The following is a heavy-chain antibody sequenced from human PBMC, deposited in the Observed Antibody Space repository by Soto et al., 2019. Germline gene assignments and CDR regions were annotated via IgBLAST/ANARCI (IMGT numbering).Heavy chain of an antibody. CDR2: IIPLFGTA. V-gene: IGHV1-69*13. D-gene: IGHD3-22*01. CDR3: ARGVHYDSSGYYYFY. Sequence: GASVKVSCKASGGTFSTYAIDWVRQAPGQGLEWMGGIIPLFGTAKYAQNFQGRITITADESTNTAYMELRSRRSQDTAVYYCARGVHYDSSGYYYFYWGQGTLVTVSS. CDR1: GGTFSTYA. J-gene: IGHJ4*02.